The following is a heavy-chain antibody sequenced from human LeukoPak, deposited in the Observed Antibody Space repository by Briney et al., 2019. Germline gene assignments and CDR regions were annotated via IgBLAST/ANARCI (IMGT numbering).Heavy chain of an antibody. Sequence: SETLSLTCTVSGGSISSYYWSWIRQPPGKGLEWIGSIHSSGTTYYNPTLKSRVIISVDASKNHFSLNLTSVTAADAAVYYCARDLGYSGFDWAPWGQGTLVTVSS. CDR3: ARDLGYSGFDWAP. CDR2: IHSSGTT. D-gene: IGHD5-12*01. J-gene: IGHJ5*02. V-gene: IGHV4-4*08. CDR1: GGSISSYY.